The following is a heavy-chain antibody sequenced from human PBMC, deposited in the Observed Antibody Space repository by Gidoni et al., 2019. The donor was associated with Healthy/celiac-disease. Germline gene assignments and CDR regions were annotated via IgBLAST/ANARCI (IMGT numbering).Heavy chain of an antibody. V-gene: IGHV3-64D*08. J-gene: IGHJ1*01. D-gene: IGHD2-21*02. Sequence: EVQLVDTGGGLVQHGWSLRLPCSSPGFTFSSYVMHWVRQAPGKGLEYVSAISSNGGSTYYADSVKGRFTVSRDKSKNTLYLQMSSLRDEDTAVYYCVKDLKHIVVVTAMDFHHWGQGTLVTVSS. CDR1: GFTFSSYV. CDR2: ISSNGGST. CDR3: VKDLKHIVVVTAMDFHH.